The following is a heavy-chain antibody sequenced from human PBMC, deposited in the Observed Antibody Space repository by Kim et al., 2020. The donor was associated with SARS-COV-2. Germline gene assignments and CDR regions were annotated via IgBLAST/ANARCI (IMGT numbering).Heavy chain of an antibody. CDR3: ARDLRAGYYGSGSYPNYYYGMDV. CDR1: GFTFSSYW. D-gene: IGHD3-10*01. CDR2: IKQDGSEK. Sequence: GGSLRHSCAASGFTFSSYWMSWVRQAPGKGLEWVANIKQDGSEKYYVDSVKGRFTISRDNAKNSLYLQMNSLRAEDTAVYYCARDLRAGYYGSGSYPNYYYGMDVWGQGTTVTVSS. J-gene: IGHJ6*02. V-gene: IGHV3-7*01.